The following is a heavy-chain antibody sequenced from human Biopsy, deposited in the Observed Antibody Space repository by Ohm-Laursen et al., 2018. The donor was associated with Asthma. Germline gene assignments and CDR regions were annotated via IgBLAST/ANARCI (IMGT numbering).Heavy chain of an antibody. V-gene: IGHV1-69*01. CDR3: TRKAGSCISRTCYSLDF. J-gene: IGHJ4*02. CDR2: INSVFGTT. CDR1: GGTFNTYV. D-gene: IGHD2-2*01. Sequence: SSVKVSCKSLGGTFNTYVIGWVRQAPGQGLGWIGWINSVFGTTTYPQKFQDRVTITADDSTSTVYMELSSLRSEDTAVYYCTRKAGSCISRTCYSLDFWGQGTLVTVSS.